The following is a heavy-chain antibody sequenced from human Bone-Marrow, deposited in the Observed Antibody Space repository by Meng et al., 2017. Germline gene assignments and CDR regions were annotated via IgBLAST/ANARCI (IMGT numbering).Heavy chain of an antibody. CDR3: ATDSSSWPIDAFDI. J-gene: IGHJ3*02. Sequence: ASVKVSCKVSGYTLTELSMHWVRQAPGKGLEWMGGFDPEDGETIYAQKFQGRVTMTEDTSTGTAYMELSSLRSEDTAVYYCATDSSSWPIDAFDIWGQGTMVTVSS. V-gene: IGHV1-24*01. CDR2: FDPEDGET. CDR1: GYTLTELS. D-gene: IGHD6-13*01.